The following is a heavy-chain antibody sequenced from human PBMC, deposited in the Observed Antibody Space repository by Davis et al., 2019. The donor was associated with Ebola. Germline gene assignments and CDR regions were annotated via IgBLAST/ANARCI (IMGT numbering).Heavy chain of an antibody. CDR3: ARDGDNYSDLDY. Sequence: SLTLACLAVGVCLTRDGKHWVRQAPGKGLGWVSRIKSDGSTKSYADSVKGRFTISRDNAKNTLFLQMNGLRAEDTAVYYCARDGDNYSDLDYLGQGTLVTVSS. J-gene: IGHJ4*02. CDR2: IKSDGSTK. V-gene: IGHV3-74*01. D-gene: IGHD5-24*01. CDR1: GVCLTRDG.